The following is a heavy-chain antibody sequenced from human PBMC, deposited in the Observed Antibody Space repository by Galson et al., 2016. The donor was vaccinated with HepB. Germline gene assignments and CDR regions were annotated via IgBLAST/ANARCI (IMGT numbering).Heavy chain of an antibody. CDR1: GYTFTAYY. D-gene: IGHD6-13*01. Sequence: SVKVSCKASGYTFTAYYFHWVRQAPGQGLEWMGWINPNSGGTNYAQKFQGRVTMTSDTSITTAYMELNRLRSDDTAMYFCARGPTWFTAAGTANYWGQGTLVTVSS. CDR3: ARGPTWFTAAGTANY. V-gene: IGHV1-2*02. CDR2: INPNSGGT. J-gene: IGHJ4*02.